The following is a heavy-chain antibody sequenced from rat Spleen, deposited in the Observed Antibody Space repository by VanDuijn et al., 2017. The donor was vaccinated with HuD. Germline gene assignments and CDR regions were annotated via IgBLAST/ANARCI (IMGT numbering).Heavy chain of an antibody. CDR1: GFSISNYG. CDR2: IWGNGDT. V-gene: IGHV2-13*01. CDR3: TSPFRWFAY. J-gene: IGHJ3*01. Sequence: QVQLKESGPGLVQPSQTLSLTCTVSGFSISNYGVLWVRQPPGKGLEWMGVIWGNGDTNYRSALKSRLNISRDTSKSQVFLKMNSLQTEDTAIYFCTSPFRWFAYWGQGTLVTVSS.